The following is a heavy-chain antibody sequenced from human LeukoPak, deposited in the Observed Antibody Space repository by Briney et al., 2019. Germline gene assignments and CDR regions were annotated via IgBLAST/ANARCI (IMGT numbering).Heavy chain of an antibody. Sequence: GGSLRLSCAASGFTFDDYGMTWVRQAPGKGLERVSGINWNGGSTGYADSVKGRFTISRDNAKNSLYLQMNSLRAEDTALYYCARVESVGATGGYYFDYWGQGTLVTVSS. CDR1: GFTFDDYG. CDR3: ARVESVGATGGYYFDY. D-gene: IGHD1-26*01. V-gene: IGHV3-20*04. CDR2: INWNGGST. J-gene: IGHJ4*02.